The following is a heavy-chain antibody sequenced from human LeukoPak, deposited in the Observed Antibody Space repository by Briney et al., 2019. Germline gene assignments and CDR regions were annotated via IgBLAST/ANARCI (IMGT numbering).Heavy chain of an antibody. J-gene: IGHJ6*02. CDR2: IYYSGTT. CDR3: ARGVAAAGTWGYYYYGMDV. D-gene: IGHD6-13*01. V-gene: IGHV4-30-4*02. Sequence: SETLSLTCTVSGGSISSGDYYWSWIRQPPGKGLEWIGYIYYSGTTYYNPSLKSRLTISVDTSKNQFSLKLSSVTAADTAVYYCARGVAAAGTWGYYYYGMDVWGQGTTVTVSS. CDR1: GGSISSGDYY.